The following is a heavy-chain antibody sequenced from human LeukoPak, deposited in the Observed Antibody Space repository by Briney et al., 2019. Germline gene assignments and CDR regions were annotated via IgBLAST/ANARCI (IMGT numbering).Heavy chain of an antibody. CDR3: ARVTVVTLDDDY. V-gene: IGHV1-3*01. CDR2: INAGNGNT. CDR1: GYTFTSYA. Sequence: ASVKVSCKASGYTFTSYAMHWVRQAPGQRLEWMGWINAGNGNTKYSQKFQGRVTMTTDTSTSTAYMELRSLRSDDTAVYYCARVTVVTLDDDYWGQGTLVTVSS. J-gene: IGHJ4*02. D-gene: IGHD4-23*01.